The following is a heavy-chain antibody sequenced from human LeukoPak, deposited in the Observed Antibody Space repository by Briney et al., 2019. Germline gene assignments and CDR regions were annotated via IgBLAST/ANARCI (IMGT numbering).Heavy chain of an antibody. CDR2: IYPGDSDT. CDR1: GYSFTSYW. Sequence: GESLKISCKGSGYSFTSYWIGWVRQMPGKALEWMGIIYPGDSDTRYSPSFQGQVTISADKSISTAYLQWSSLKASDTAMYYCARADPDILTGYLPLVFDYWGQGTLVTVSS. J-gene: IGHJ4*02. V-gene: IGHV5-51*01. D-gene: IGHD3-9*01. CDR3: ARADPDILTGYLPLVFDY.